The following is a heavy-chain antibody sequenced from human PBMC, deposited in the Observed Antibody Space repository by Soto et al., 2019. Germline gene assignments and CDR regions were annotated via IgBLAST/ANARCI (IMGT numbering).Heavy chain of an antibody. Sequence: LRLSCAASGFTFSDYYMTWIRQAPGKGLEWVAYISGTGVTIKYEDSVKGRFTISRDDAKNSLFLQMNSLRAEDTAVYYCARDAGRDGYTFNYWGQGTQVTVSS. CDR2: ISGTGVTI. V-gene: IGHV3-11*01. J-gene: IGHJ4*02. CDR1: GFTFSDYY. CDR3: ARDAGRDGYTFNY. D-gene: IGHD5-12*01.